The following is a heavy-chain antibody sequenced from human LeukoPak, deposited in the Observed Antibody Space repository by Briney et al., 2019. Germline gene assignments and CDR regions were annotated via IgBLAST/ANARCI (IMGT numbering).Heavy chain of an antibody. CDR3: ARPSSIFGGGLDYFDY. J-gene: IGHJ4*02. D-gene: IGHD3-3*01. Sequence: GGSLRLSCAASGFTFSSYAMHWVRQAPGKGLEWVAVISYDGSNKYYAGSVKGRFTISRDNSKNTLYLQMNSLRAEDTAVYYCARPSSIFGGGLDYFDYWGQGTLVTVSS. CDR2: ISYDGSNK. CDR1: GFTFSSYA. V-gene: IGHV3-30-3*01.